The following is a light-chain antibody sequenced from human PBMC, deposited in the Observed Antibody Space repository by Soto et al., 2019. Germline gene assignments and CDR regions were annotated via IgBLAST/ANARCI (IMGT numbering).Light chain of an antibody. CDR3: SSYTNINTVV. CDR2: DVS. V-gene: IGLV2-14*01. Sequence: QSALTQPASVSGSPGQSITISCTGTSSDVGGYNYVSWYQQLPGKAPKLMIYDVSDRPSGVSNRFSGSKSGNTASLTISGLQAEDEADYYCSSYTNINTVVFGGGTKLTVL. CDR1: SSDVGGYNY. J-gene: IGLJ2*01.